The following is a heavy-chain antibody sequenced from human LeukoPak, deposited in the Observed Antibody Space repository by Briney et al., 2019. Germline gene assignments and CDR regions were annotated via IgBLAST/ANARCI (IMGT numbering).Heavy chain of an antibody. CDR2: ISYDGSNK. CDR1: GFTFSSYA. Sequence: GGPLSLSCAASGFTFSSYAMYWLRQAPGKALEWVAVISYDGSNKYYADSVKGRFTISRDNSKNTLYLQMNSLRAEDTAVYYCARDRWYYYDSSDYYHDAFDIWGQGTMVTVSS. CDR3: ARDRWYYYDSSDYYHDAFDI. D-gene: IGHD3-22*01. J-gene: IGHJ3*02. V-gene: IGHV3-30*04.